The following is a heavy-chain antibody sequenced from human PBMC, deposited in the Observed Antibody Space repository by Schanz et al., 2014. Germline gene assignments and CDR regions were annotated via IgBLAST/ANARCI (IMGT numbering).Heavy chain of an antibody. CDR1: GLTFSDYY. D-gene: IGHD3-9*01. Sequence: QVQLVDSGGGLVKPGGSLRLSCAASGLTFSDYYMSWIRQAPGKGLEWVSYISSSSSYTNYADSVKGRFTISRDNAKNSLYLQMNSLSAEDTAVYYCAKRNHDRQSLPLDYWGQGTLVIVSS. CDR3: AKRNHDRQSLPLDY. CDR2: ISSSSSYT. V-gene: IGHV3-11*05. J-gene: IGHJ4*02.